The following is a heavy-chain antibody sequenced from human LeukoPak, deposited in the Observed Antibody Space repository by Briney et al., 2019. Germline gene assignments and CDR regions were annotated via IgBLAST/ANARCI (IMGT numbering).Heavy chain of an antibody. J-gene: IGHJ6*03. D-gene: IGHD5-18*01. CDR3: ARAPPRGQLWLKYYYYYMDV. V-gene: IGHV3-7*01. CDR2: IKQDGSEK. Sequence: PGGSLRLSCAASGFTFSSYWMSWVRQAPGKGLEWVANIKQDGSEKYYVDSAKGRFTISRDNAKNSLYLQMNSLRAEDTAVYYCARAPPRGQLWLKYYYYYMDVWGKGTTVTVSS. CDR1: GFTFSSYW.